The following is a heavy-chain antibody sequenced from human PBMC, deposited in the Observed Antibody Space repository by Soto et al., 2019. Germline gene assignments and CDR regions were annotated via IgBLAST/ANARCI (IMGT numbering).Heavy chain of an antibody. J-gene: IGHJ2*01. D-gene: IGHD5-18*01. V-gene: IGHV1-18*04. CDR1: GFTFSGFG. CDR2: LTASSGNT. Sequence: QLQLVQSGAEVKNPGASVRVSCKASGFTFSGFGITWVRQAPGQWLEWMGWLTASSGNTRYAQDLQGRVTMTTDTSTSTAYMDLWRLRSDDTAVYYCARTYSYGSYWYFDLWGRGTLVTVSS. CDR3: ARTYSYGSYWYFDL.